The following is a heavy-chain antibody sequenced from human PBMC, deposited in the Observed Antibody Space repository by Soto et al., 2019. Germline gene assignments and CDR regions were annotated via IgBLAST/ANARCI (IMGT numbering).Heavy chain of an antibody. Sequence: GASVKVSCKASGYTFTSYGISWVRQAPGRGLEWMGWISAYNGNTNYAQKLQGRVTMTTDTSTSTAYMELRSLRSDDTAGYYCARAITYYDFWSGYRGFDYWGQGTLVTVSS. J-gene: IGHJ4*02. CDR1: GYTFTSYG. V-gene: IGHV1-18*01. CDR2: ISAYNGNT. D-gene: IGHD3-3*01. CDR3: ARAITYYDFWSGYRGFDY.